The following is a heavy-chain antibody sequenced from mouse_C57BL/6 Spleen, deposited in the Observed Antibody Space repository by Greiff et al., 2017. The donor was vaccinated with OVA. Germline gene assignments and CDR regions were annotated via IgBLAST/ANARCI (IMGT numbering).Heavy chain of an antibody. CDR2: IDPETGGT. Sequence: QVQLQQSGAELVRPGASVTLSCKASGYTFTDYEMHWVKQTPVHGLEWIGAIDPETGGTAYNQKFTGKAILTADKSSSTAYMELRSLTSEDSAVYYCTRSYGSRGDYYAMDYWGQGTSVTVSS. CDR3: TRSYGSRGDYYAMDY. CDR1: GYTFTDYE. D-gene: IGHD1-1*01. J-gene: IGHJ4*01. V-gene: IGHV1-15*01.